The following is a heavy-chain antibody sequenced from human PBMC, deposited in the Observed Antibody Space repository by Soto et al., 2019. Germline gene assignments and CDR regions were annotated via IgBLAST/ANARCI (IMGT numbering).Heavy chain of an antibody. J-gene: IGHJ4*02. CDR1: GGTVNNYG. D-gene: IGHD3-9*01. CDR3: ASWDYDVLTGYSCDD. Sequence: QVQLVQSGAEVKKPGSSVKVSCKASGGTVNNYGMGWVRQAPGQGLEWMGGSIPMIGRTTYAQKFQGRRTLTADASRSTGCMELRSLRSADTAVYYCASWDYDVLTGYSCDDWGQGTLVTVSS. V-gene: IGHV1-69*01. CDR2: SIPMIGRT.